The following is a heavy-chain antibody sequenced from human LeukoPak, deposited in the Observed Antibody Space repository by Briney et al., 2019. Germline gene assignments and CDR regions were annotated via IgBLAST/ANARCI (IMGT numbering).Heavy chain of an antibody. CDR2: ISSSSSYI. Sequence: TGGSLRLSCAASGFSLSSHNMNWVRQAPGKGLEWVSSISSSSSYIFYADSIKGRFTISRDNAQNSLYLEMNNLGVEDTAVFYCARGLVRFTTASYFDYWGQGTLVTVSS. J-gene: IGHJ4*02. CDR1: GFSLSSHN. D-gene: IGHD2/OR15-2a*01. CDR3: ARGLVRFTTASYFDY. V-gene: IGHV3-21*01.